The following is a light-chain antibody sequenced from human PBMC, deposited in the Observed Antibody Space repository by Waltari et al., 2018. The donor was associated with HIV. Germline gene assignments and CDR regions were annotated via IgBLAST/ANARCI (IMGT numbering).Light chain of an antibody. CDR2: EDN. J-gene: IGLJ2*01. CDR3: ETWDSSLSAVV. Sequence: QSVLTQPPSVSAAPGQKVSISCSGSTSNVGSYYVSWYQQFPGAAPTLLIYEDNNRSSGIPDRFSGSKSGTSATLGITGLQPGDEADYYCETWDSSLSAVVFGGGTKLTVL. V-gene: IGLV1-51*01. CDR1: TSNVGSYY.